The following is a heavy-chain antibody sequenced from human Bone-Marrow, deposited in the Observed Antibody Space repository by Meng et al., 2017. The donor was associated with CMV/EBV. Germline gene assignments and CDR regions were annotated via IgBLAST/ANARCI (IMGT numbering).Heavy chain of an antibody. V-gene: IGHV1-69*10. CDR3: ASGDIVVVPAAIEYYYYGMDV. Sequence: SVKVSCKASGGTFSSYAISWVRQAPGQGLEWMGGIIPILGIANYAQKFQGRVTITADKSTSTAYMELNSLRSEDTAVYYCASGDIVVVPAAIEYYYYGMDVWGQGTTVTVSS. J-gene: IGHJ6*02. CDR2: IIPILGIA. CDR1: GGTFSSYA. D-gene: IGHD2-2*01.